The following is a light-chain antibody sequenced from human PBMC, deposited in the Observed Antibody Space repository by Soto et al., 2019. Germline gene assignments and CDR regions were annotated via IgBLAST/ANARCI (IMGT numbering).Light chain of an antibody. J-gene: IGLJ1*01. CDR3: LSYADTAYV. CDR2: EVS. V-gene: IGLV2-8*01. Sequence: QSVLTQPLSASGSPGQSGTISCAGTSXDVGGYNYVSWYQQYPGKVPKLMIYEVSERPSGVPDRFSGSKSGNTAFLTVSGLQAEDEADYYCLSYADTAYVFGTGTKVTVL. CDR1: SXDVGGYNY.